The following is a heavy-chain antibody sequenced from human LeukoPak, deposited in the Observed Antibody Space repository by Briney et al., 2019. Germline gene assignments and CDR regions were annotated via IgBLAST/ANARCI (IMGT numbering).Heavy chain of an antibody. Sequence: SETLSLTCDVSGGSFNSYYWSWIRQPPGKGLEWIGYIYYSGSTNYNPSLKSRVTISPDTSKNQFSLKLSSVTAADTAVYYCARTGGYRAFDPWGQGTLVTVSS. CDR2: IYYSGST. D-gene: IGHD2-8*02. CDR1: GGSFNSYY. V-gene: IGHV4-59*01. CDR3: ARTGGYRAFDP. J-gene: IGHJ5*02.